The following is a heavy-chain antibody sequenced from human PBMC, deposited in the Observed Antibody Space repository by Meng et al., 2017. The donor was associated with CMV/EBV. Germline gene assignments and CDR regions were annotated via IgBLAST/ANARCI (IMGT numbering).Heavy chain of an antibody. CDR2: IRNKANNYAT. CDR1: GFTFSDST. D-gene: IGHD2-2*01. Sequence: GESLKISCAASGFTFSDSTMHWVRQASGKGLEWVGHIRNKANNYATAYAASVKGRFTISRDDSSSTTYLQLSSVKADDTAVYYCVAPSCSSTNCYAAAFWGQGTLVTVSS. J-gene: IGHJ4*02. CDR3: VAPSCSSTNCYAAAF. V-gene: IGHV3-73*01.